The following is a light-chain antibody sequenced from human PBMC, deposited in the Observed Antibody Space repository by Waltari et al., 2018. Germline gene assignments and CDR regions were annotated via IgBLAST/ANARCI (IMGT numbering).Light chain of an antibody. J-gene: IGKJ4*01. V-gene: IGKV3-20*01. CDR3: QQYDKSPRT. CDR2: DAS. CDR1: QSVGSTY. Sequence: EIVLTQSPGTLSLSPGERATLSCRASQSVGSTYLAWYQHKLGQAPRLLIYDASSRATGIPDRFSGSGSGTDFTLTISRLEPEDFAVYYCQQYDKSPRTFGGGTKVEIK.